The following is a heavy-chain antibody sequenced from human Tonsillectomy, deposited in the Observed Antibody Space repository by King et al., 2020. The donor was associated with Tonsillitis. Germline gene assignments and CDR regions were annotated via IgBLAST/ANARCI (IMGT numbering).Heavy chain of an antibody. J-gene: IGHJ3*02. V-gene: IGHV3-13*01. CDR3: ARDRPGGGYCSGGSCYSPMGAFDI. Sequence: VQLVESGGGLVQPGGSLRLSCAASGFTFSSYDMHWVRQATGKGLEWVSAIGTAGDTYYPGSVKGRFTISRENAKNSLYLQMNSLRAGDTAVYYCARDRPGGGYCSGGSCYSPMGAFDIWGQGTMVTVSS. CDR2: IGTAGDT. CDR1: GFTFSSYD. D-gene: IGHD2-15*01.